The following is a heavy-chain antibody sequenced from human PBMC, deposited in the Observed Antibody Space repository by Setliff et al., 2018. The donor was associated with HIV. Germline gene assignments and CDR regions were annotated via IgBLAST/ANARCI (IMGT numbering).Heavy chain of an antibody. V-gene: IGHV3-23*01. CDR2: ISGSGGST. CDR3: AKDGISGGAYPPYYFDY. CDR1: GFTFNTYA. J-gene: IGHJ4*03. Sequence: PGGSLRLSCAASGFTFNTYAMSWVRQAPGNGLEWVSVISGSGGSTFYADSVKGRFTISRDNSKHTLYSQMNRLRVEETAVYYCAKDGISGGAYPPYYFDYWGHGTLVTVSS. D-gene: IGHD2-15*01.